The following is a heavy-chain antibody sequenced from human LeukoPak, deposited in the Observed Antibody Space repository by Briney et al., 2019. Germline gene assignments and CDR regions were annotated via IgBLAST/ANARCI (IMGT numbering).Heavy chain of an antibody. Sequence: GGSLRLSCAASGFTFSSYSMNWVRQAPGKGLEWVSYISSSSSTTYYADSVKGRFTISRDNAKNSLYLQMNSLRAEDTAVYYCARDSSSGSYTAFDIWGQGTMVTVSS. CDR3: ARDSSSGSYTAFDI. CDR1: GFTFSSYS. D-gene: IGHD3-10*01. CDR2: ISSSSSTT. J-gene: IGHJ3*02. V-gene: IGHV3-48*01.